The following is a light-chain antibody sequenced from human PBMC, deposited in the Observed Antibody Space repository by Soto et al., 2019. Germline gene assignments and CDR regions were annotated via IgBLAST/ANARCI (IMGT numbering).Light chain of an antibody. CDR3: QQYGTSPQT. CDR2: AAS. Sequence: VLTQFPDTLSLSLGDRATLSCRASQSVISSYLAWYQQKPGQAPRLLIYAASSRASDIPDRFTGSGSGTDFTLTISRLEPEDFAMCFCQQYGTSPQTFGQGTKVDIK. J-gene: IGKJ2*01. V-gene: IGKV3-20*01. CDR1: QSVISSY.